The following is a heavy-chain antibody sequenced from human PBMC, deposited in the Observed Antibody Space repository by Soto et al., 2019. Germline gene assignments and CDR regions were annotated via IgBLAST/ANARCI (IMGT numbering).Heavy chain of an antibody. Sequence: SVKVSCKASGGTFSSYAISWVRQAPGQGLEWMGGIIPIFGTANYAQKFQGRVTITVDESTSTAYMELSSLRSEDTAVYYCASPRRPYYYGSGSPDYYGMDVWGQGTTVTVSS. D-gene: IGHD3-10*01. CDR3: ASPRRPYYYGSGSPDYYGMDV. V-gene: IGHV1-69*13. CDR1: GGTFSSYA. CDR2: IIPIFGTA. J-gene: IGHJ6*02.